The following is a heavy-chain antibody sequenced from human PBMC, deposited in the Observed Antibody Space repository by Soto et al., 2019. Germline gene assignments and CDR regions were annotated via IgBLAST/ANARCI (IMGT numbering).Heavy chain of an antibody. CDR1: GFTFSAYS. V-gene: IGHV3-48*01. D-gene: IGHD5-18*01. J-gene: IGHJ6*02. CDR2: ISKTSSTI. Sequence: PGGSLRLSCAASGFTFSAYSMNWVRQAPGKGLEWISHISKTSSTIHYADSVKGRFTISRDNSKNTLYLQMNSLRAEDTAVYYCAREYSYGEGYYYGMDVWGQGTTVTVSS. CDR3: AREYSYGEGYYYGMDV.